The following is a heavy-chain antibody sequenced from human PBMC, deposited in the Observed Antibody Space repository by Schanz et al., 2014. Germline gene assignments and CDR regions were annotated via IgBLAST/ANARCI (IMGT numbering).Heavy chain of an antibody. D-gene: IGHD3-10*01. Sequence: QLQMQTSGPGLVRPWETLSLTCTVSGGSISDSGAYWGWFRQPPGKGLEWIANLFYGGSKYYNPSCESRVTRPVDASNNQYSRRLGSVTAADTGVYYCARHNRVWFGKEGCWGQGTLVTVSS. V-gene: IGHV4-39*01. J-gene: IGHJ4*02. CDR1: GGSISDSGAY. CDR2: LFYGGSK. CDR3: ARHNRVWFGKEGC.